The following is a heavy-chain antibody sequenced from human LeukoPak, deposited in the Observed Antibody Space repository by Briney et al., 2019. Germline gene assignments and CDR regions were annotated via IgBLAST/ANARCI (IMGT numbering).Heavy chain of an antibody. CDR3: ARRKQTGGDNGLHNWFDP. D-gene: IGHD2-21*01. Sequence: SETLSLTCTVSDGSSSSSFWNWIRQPPGKGLEWIGYIYYSGSTKYNPSLESRVTISVDTSKNQISLNLRSVTAADTAIYYCARRKQTGGDNGLHNWFDPWGEGTLVTVSS. J-gene: IGHJ5*02. CDR1: DGSSSSSF. V-gene: IGHV4-59*08. CDR2: IYYSGST.